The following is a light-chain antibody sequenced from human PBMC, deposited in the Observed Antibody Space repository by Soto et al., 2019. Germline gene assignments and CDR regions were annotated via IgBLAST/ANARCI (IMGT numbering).Light chain of an antibody. J-gene: IGKJ2*01. CDR2: DAS. V-gene: IGKV1-5*01. Sequence: DIQITQSLSTLSASLGDRVTITGRASQGISSGLAWYQQKPGKAPKLLIYDASSLESGVPSRFSGSGSGTEFTLTISSLQPDDFATYYCQQYNSYLYTFGQGTKLEIK. CDR1: QGISSG. CDR3: QQYNSYLYT.